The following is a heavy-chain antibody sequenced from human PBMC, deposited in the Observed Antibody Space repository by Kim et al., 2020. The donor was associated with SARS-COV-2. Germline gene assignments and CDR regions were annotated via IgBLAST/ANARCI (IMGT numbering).Heavy chain of an antibody. J-gene: IGHJ4*02. CDR2: IRNKANNYAT. Sequence: GGSLRLSCAASGLIFSDSAIHWVRQASGKGLEWVGRIRNKANNYATAYAASVKGRFTISRDDSKNTAYLQMNSLKTEDTAVYYCTGKTGFSGLDYWGQGTLVTVSS. D-gene: IGHD3-10*01. CDR3: TGKTGFSGLDY. V-gene: IGHV3-73*01. CDR1: GLIFSDSA.